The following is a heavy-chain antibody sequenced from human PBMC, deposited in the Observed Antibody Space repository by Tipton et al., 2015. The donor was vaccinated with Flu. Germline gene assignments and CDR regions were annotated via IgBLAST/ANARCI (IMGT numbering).Heavy chain of an antibody. Sequence: SLRLSCAASGFTFSSYEMNWVRQAPGKGLEWVSYISSSGSTIYYADSVKGRFTISRDNAKNSLYLQMNSLRAEDTAVYYCAREQKAHYYGSGTHFDYWGQGTLVTVSS. D-gene: IGHD3-10*01. CDR2: ISSSGSTI. CDR1: GFTFSSYE. V-gene: IGHV3-48*03. J-gene: IGHJ4*02. CDR3: AREQKAHYYGSGTHFDY.